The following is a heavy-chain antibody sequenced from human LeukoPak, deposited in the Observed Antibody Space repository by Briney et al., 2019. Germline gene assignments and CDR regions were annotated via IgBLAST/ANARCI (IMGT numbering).Heavy chain of an antibody. CDR2: ISSSSNNI. CDR1: GFTFSNYG. V-gene: IGHV3-48*04. J-gene: IGHJ4*02. CDR3: ARGGAARPDY. D-gene: IGHD6-6*01. Sequence: GGSLRLSCAASGFTFSNYGMNWVRQAPGKGLEWVSYISSSSNNIAYADSVKGRFTISRDNVKNSLYLQINSLRVEDTSVYYCARGGAARPDYWGQGTLVTVSS.